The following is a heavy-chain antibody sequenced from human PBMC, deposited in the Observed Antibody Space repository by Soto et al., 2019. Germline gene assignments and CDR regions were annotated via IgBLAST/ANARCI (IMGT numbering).Heavy chain of an antibody. V-gene: IGHV1-69*13. J-gene: IGHJ3*02. CDR3: ARDRVAGIWGDAFDI. D-gene: IGHD3-16*01. Sequence: SVKVSCKASGGTFSSYAISWVRQAPGQGLEWMGGIIPIFGTANYAQKFQGRVTITADESTSTAYMDLRSLTSDDTAVYYCARDRVAGIWGDAFDIWGQGTMVTVSS. CDR2: IIPIFGTA. CDR1: GGTFSSYA.